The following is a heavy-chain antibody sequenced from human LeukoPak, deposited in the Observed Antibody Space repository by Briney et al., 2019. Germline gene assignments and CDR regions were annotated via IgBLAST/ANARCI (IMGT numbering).Heavy chain of an antibody. CDR2: INHSGRT. Sequence: SESLSRTCAVYGESFSGHYWSWMRQPPGKGLEWMGEINHSGRTNYNPSLKSRVTISVDTSKNQFSLKLSSVTAADTAVYYCARGGGIAAQDYWGQGTLVTVSS. J-gene: IGHJ4*02. CDR3: ARGGGIAAQDY. CDR1: GESFSGHY. V-gene: IGHV4-34*01. D-gene: IGHD6-6*01.